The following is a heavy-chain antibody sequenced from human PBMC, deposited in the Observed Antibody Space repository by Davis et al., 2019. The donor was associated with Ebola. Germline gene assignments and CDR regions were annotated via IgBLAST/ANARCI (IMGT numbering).Heavy chain of an antibody. Sequence: MPSETLSLTCAVSGGSISSGGYSWSWIRQPPGKGLEWIGDISHSGHTYYNPSLKSRLTMSVDTSKRQFSLNLRSVTAADTAVYYCARDAVVSRGELDFWGQGTLVTVSS. CDR2: ISHSGHT. V-gene: IGHV4-30-2*01. CDR3: ARDAVVSRGELDF. J-gene: IGHJ4*02. CDR1: GGSISSGGYS. D-gene: IGHD3-10*01.